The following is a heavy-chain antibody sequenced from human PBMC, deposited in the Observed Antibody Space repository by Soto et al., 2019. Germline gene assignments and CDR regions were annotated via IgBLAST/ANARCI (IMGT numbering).Heavy chain of an antibody. CDR1: GGTFSSYA. D-gene: IGHD3-22*01. Sequence: SVKVSCKASGGTFSSYAISWARQAPGQGLEWMGGIIPIFGTANYAQKFQGRVTITADESTSTAYMELSSLRSEDTAVYYCARNNGYYYDSSGYYWPFDYWGQGTLVTVSS. J-gene: IGHJ4*02. CDR2: IIPIFGTA. V-gene: IGHV1-69*13. CDR3: ARNNGYYYDSSGYYWPFDY.